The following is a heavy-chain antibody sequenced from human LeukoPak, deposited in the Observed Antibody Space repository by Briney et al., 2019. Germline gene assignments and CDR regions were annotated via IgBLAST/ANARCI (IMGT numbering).Heavy chain of an antibody. V-gene: IGHV4-38-2*02. J-gene: IGHJ6*03. D-gene: IGHD4-11*01. CDR3: ARGRVSSSTWHSTYYYYFYMDV. Sequence: SETLSLTCTVSGYSIRSGYYWGWIRPPPGKGLEWIGNVYHSGSTYYNPSLNSRVTISRDTSKNHFSLQLSSVTAADTAVYFCARGRVSSSTWHSTYYYYFYMDVWGKGTTVTVSS. CDR2: VYHSGST. CDR1: GYSIRSGYY.